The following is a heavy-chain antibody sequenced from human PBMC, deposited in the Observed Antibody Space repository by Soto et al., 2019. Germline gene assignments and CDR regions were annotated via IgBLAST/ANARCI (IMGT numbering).Heavy chain of an antibody. J-gene: IGHJ4*02. Sequence: QVQLQESGPGLVKPSETLSLTCTVSGGSISSYYWSWIRQPPGKGLEWIGYISYSGKSNYNPSLKTRVIISVDTSNNQFSLKLSSVTAADTAVYYCARQGGYGSPLDYWGLGTLVTVSS. V-gene: IGHV4-59*08. CDR2: ISYSGKS. D-gene: IGHD4-17*01. CDR3: ARQGGYGSPLDY. CDR1: GGSISSYY.